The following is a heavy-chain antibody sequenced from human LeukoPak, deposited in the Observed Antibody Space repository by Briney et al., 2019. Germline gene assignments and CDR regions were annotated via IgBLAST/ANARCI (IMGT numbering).Heavy chain of an antibody. CDR3: ASTIGGRPNWYFDL. Sequence: SETLSLTCTVSGGSISSYYWSWIRQPAGKGLEWIGRIYTSGSTNYNPSLKSRVTMSVDASKNQFSLKLSSVTAADTAVYYCASTIGGRPNWYFDLWGRGTLVTVSS. J-gene: IGHJ2*01. CDR2: IYTSGST. V-gene: IGHV4-4*07. D-gene: IGHD5-24*01. CDR1: GGSISSYY.